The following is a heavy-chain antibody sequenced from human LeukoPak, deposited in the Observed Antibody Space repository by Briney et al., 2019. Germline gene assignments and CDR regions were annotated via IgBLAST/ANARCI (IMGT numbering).Heavy chain of an antibody. D-gene: IGHD3-10*01. Sequence: PGGSLRLSCAASGFTFASYALSWVRRAPGKGLEWVSAISGGGGSTYYADSVKGRFTISRDNSKNTLFLQMNSLRAEDTAVYYCAKKEGLRGPSTNWGQGTLVTVSS. V-gene: IGHV3-23*01. CDR3: AKKEGLRGPSTN. J-gene: IGHJ4*02. CDR2: ISGGGGST. CDR1: GFTFASYA.